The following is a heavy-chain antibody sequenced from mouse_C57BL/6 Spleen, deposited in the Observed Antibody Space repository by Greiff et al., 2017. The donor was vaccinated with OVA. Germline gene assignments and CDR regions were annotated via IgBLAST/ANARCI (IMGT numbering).Heavy chain of an antibody. Sequence: QVQLQQPGAELVKPGASVKLSCKASGYTFTSYWMHWVKQRPGRGLEWMGRIDPNSGGTKYNEKFKSKATLTVDKPSSTAYMQLSSLTSEDSAVYYCAREGTVVAEGFAYWGQGTLVTVSA. J-gene: IGHJ3*01. D-gene: IGHD1-1*01. CDR1: GYTFTSYW. CDR2: IDPNSGGT. CDR3: AREGTVVAEGFAY. V-gene: IGHV1-72*01.